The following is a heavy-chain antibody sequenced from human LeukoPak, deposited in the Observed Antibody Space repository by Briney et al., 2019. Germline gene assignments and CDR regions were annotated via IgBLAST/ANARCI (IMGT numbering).Heavy chain of an antibody. D-gene: IGHD4-23*01. Sequence: ASVKVSCKASEYTFTSYYIHWVRQAPGQGLEWMAIINPRGGSTTYAQKFQGRVTMTRDTSTSTVYMELSSLRSEDTAVYYCARDLNGGNALYYFDYWGQGTLVTVSS. V-gene: IGHV1-46*01. CDR1: EYTFTSYY. J-gene: IGHJ4*02. CDR3: ARDLNGGNALYYFDY. CDR2: INPRGGST.